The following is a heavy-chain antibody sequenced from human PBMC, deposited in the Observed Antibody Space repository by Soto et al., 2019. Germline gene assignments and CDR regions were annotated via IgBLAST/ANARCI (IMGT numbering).Heavy chain of an antibody. J-gene: IGHJ3*02. CDR3: ASLNYDFWSGYPDDAFDI. V-gene: IGHV3-74*01. CDR1: GFTFSSYW. CDR2: INSDGSST. D-gene: IGHD3-3*01. Sequence: GGSLRLSCAASGFTFSSYWMHWVRQAPGKGLVWVSRINSDGSSTSYADSVKGRFPISRDNAKNTLYLQMNSLRAEDTAVYYCASLNYDFWSGYPDDAFDIWGQGTMVTVSS.